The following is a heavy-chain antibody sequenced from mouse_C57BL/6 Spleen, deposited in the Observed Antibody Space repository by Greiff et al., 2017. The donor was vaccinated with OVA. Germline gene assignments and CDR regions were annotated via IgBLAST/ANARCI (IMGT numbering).Heavy chain of an antibody. V-gene: IGHV2-2*01. CDR3: ARMGGKNYFDY. CDR1: GFSLTSYG. D-gene: IGHD1-1*02. CDR2: IWSGGST. J-gene: IGHJ2*01. Sequence: QVQLKQSGPGLVQPSQSLSITCTVSGFSLTSYGVHWVRQSPGKGLEWLGVIWSGGSTAYNAAFISRLSISKDNSKSQVFFKMNSLQADDTAIYYCARMGGKNYFDYWGQGTTLTVSS.